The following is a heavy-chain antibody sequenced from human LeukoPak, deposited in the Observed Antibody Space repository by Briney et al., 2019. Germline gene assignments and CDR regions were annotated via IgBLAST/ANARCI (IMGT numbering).Heavy chain of an antibody. CDR2: IYPGDSDT. CDR3: ARQVPGCSGGSCYSGWFDP. D-gene: IGHD2-15*01. CDR1: GYTFSSYW. V-gene: IGHV5-51*01. Sequence: GESLKISCKGPGYTFSSYWIGWVRQMPGKGLEWMGIIYPGDSDTRYSPSFQGQVTMSADKSISTAYLQWSSLKASDTAIYYCARQVPGCSGGSCYSGWFDPWGQGTLVTVSS. J-gene: IGHJ5*02.